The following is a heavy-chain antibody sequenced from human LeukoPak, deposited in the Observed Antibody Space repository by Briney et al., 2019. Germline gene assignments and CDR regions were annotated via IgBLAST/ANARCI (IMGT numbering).Heavy chain of an antibody. Sequence: SETLSLTCTVSVGSIRIYYWSWIRQAPGKGLEWIGFISYSGYTSYSPSLKSRVAISVDTSKNQFSLRLSSMTAADTAIYYCARGRNDNGGMFFDSWAQGTLVTVSS. V-gene: IGHV4-59*01. J-gene: IGHJ4*02. D-gene: IGHD4-23*01. CDR3: ARGRNDNGGMFFDS. CDR2: ISYSGYT. CDR1: VGSIRIYY.